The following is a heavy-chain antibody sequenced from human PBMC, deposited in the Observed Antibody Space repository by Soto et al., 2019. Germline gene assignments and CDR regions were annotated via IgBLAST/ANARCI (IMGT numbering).Heavy chain of an antibody. Sequence: SETLSLTCAVYGGSFSGYYWSWIRQPPGKGLEWIGEINHSGSTNYNPSLKSRVTISVDTSKNQFSLKLSSVTAADTAVYYCARFTLRRSVRRQTHDYWGQGTLVTVSS. CDR2: INHSGST. J-gene: IGHJ4*02. CDR3: ARFTLRRSVRRQTHDY. D-gene: IGHD3-3*01. CDR1: GGSFSGYY. V-gene: IGHV4-34*01.